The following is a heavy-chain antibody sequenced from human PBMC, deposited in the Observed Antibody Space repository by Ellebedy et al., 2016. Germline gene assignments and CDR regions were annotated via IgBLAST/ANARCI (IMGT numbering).Heavy chain of an antibody. V-gene: IGHV4-59*02. J-gene: IGHJ3*01. D-gene: IGHD6-19*01. CDR3: AKWNGGWYAFEV. Sequence: SETLSLTCNVSGGSVSSDYWNWIRRPPGKGLEWIGYVFHTGTTNYNPSLKSRVTMSVDTSKSQFSLRLSSVTAADTAVYYCAKWNGGWYAFEVWGQGTMVTVSS. CDR2: VFHTGTT. CDR1: GGSVSSDY.